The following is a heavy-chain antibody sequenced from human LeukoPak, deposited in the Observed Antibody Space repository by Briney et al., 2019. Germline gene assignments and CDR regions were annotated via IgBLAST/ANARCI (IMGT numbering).Heavy chain of an antibody. Sequence: PGGSLRLSCAASGFTFSSYWMHWVRQAPGKGLVWVSRINSDGSSTSYADSVKGRFTISRDNAKYTLYLQMNSLRAEDTAVYYCARPEEDYYGMDVWGTGTTVTVSS. V-gene: IGHV3-74*01. CDR3: ARPEEDYYGMDV. CDR2: INSDGSST. J-gene: IGHJ6*04. CDR1: GFTFSSYW.